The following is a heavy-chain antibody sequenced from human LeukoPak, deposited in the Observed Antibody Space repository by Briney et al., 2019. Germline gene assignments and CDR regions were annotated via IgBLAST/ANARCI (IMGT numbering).Heavy chain of an antibody. CDR1: GGSFSTYY. Sequence: SETLSLTCAVYGGSFSTYYWSWIRQPPGKGLEWIGEINHSGSTTYNPSLESRVTISIDTSKNQFSLKLSSVTAADTAVYYCAGYYYGTENYHNHSNFDYWGQGTLVTVSS. V-gene: IGHV4-34*01. CDR2: INHSGST. J-gene: IGHJ4*02. D-gene: IGHD3-10*01. CDR3: AGYYYGTENYHNHSNFDY.